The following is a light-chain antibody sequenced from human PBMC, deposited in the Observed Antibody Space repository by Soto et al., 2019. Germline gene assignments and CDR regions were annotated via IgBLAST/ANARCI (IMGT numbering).Light chain of an antibody. CDR2: G. J-gene: IGLJ3*02. CDR1: SSNIGAGYP. Sequence: QSVLTQPPSVSGAPGQRVTISCTGSSSNIGAGYPVHWYQQLPGTPPKLLVAGNRPSGVPDRFPVSKSGASASLAITGLQAGDEADYFCQSYDSSLSRRWVFGGGTQLTVL. V-gene: IGLV1-40*01. CDR3: QSYDSSLSRRWV.